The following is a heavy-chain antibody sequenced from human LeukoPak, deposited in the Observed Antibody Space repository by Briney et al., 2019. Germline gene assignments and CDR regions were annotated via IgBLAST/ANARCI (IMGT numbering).Heavy chain of an antibody. V-gene: IGHV3-21*01. J-gene: IGHJ6*02. D-gene: IGHD3-10*01. Sequence: GGSLRLSCAASGFTFSSYSMTWVRQAPGKGLEWVSSISSSSSYIYYADSVKGRFTISRDNAKNSLYLQMNSLRAEDTAVYYCARDRRYYGSGSYSAGRPYYYYYYGMDVWGQGTTVTVSS. CDR3: ARDRRYYGSGSYSAGRPYYYYYYGMDV. CDR1: GFTFSSYS. CDR2: ISSSSSYI.